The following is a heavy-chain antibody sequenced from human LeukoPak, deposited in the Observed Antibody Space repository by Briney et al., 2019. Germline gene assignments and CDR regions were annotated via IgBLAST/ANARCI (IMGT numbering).Heavy chain of an antibody. J-gene: IGHJ5*01. V-gene: IGHV3-48*03. CDR3: VRALSGGSFFGS. CDR2: LSNSGTI. Sequence: GGSLRLSCAASGFSISTYEMNWVRQAPGKGLEWVSYLSNSGTIYYADSVKGRFTISRDNAKNTLSLQMDSLRAEDTAVYYCVRALSGGSFFGSWGQGTLVTVSS. D-gene: IGHD2-15*01. CDR1: GFSISTYE.